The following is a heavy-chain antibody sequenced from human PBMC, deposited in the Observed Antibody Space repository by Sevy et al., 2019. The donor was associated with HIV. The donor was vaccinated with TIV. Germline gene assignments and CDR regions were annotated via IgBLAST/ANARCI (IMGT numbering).Heavy chain of an antibody. CDR2: ISTGRTTI. Sequence: GGSLRLSCAASGFIFSSYSMNWVRQAPGKGLEWISYISTGRTTIYYADSVKGRFTVSRDNARSSLFLQMNSLRDEDTAVYYCAIDPRDGGDYWGQGTLVTVSS. J-gene: IGHJ4*02. D-gene: IGHD3-16*01. CDR1: GFIFSSYS. V-gene: IGHV3-48*02. CDR3: AIDPRDGGDY.